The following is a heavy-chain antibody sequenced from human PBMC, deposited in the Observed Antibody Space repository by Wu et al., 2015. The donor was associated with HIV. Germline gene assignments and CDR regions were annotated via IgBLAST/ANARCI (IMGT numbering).Heavy chain of an antibody. Sequence: QVQLVQSGSEMKKPGSSLKLSCKASGGTFSNYAISWVRQAPGQRLEWMGGIVPMFGRAVYAQKFQGRVSITADESTSTAYMEFSSLRSEDTAVYYCAGRDSRIRGEGKKNGYYHFYTDVWGRGTTVTVSS. CDR2: IVPMFGRA. V-gene: IGHV1-69*12. J-gene: IGHJ6*03. CDR3: AGRDSRIRGEGKKNGYYHFYTDV. D-gene: IGHD3-10*01. CDR1: GGTFSNYA.